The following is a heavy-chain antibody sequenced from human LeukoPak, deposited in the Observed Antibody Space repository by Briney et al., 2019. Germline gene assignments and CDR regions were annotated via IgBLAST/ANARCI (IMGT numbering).Heavy chain of an antibody. D-gene: IGHD2-8*01. CDR3: ARRYCTPSSCYSDY. CDR2: ISDGGRPL. Sequence: GGSLRLSRAASGFIFSDYYMSWIRQAPGKGLEWVSFISDGGRPLHYADSVKGRFTISRDNAKNSLYLQMNSLRDEDTAVYFCARRYCTPSSCYSDYWGQGALVTVSS. CDR1: GFIFSDYY. J-gene: IGHJ4*02. V-gene: IGHV3-11*01.